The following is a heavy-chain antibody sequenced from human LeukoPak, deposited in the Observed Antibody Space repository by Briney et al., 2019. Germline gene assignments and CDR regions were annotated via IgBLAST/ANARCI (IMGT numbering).Heavy chain of an antibody. CDR2: ISWNSGSI. CDR1: GFTFDDYA. D-gene: IGHD6-19*01. V-gene: IGHV3-9*01. Sequence: GGSLRLSCAASGFTFDDYAMHWVRQAPGKGLEWVSGISWNSGSIGYADSVKGRFTISRDNAKNSLYLQMNSLRAEDTAVYYCARAPGSGWYFDYWGQGTLVTVSS. J-gene: IGHJ4*02. CDR3: ARAPGSGWYFDY.